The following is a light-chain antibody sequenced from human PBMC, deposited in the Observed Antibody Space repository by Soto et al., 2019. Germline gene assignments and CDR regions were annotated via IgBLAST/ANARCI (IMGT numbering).Light chain of an antibody. J-gene: IGKJ1*01. CDR3: QQYGSSLWT. CDR2: GAS. CDR1: QSVSSSY. V-gene: IGKV3-20*01. Sequence: EIVLTQSPGTLSLSPGERATLSCRASQSVSSSYLAWYQQKPGQAPRLLIYGASGRATGITDRFSGSGSGTAFTLTISRLEPEDFAVYYCQQYGSSLWTFGQGPKVEIK.